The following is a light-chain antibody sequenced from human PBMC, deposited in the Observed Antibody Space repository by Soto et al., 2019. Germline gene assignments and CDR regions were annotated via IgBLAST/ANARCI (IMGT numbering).Light chain of an antibody. V-gene: IGLV2-11*01. Sequence: QPALTQPRSVSGSPGQSVTISCTGTSSDVGGYNYVSWYQQHPGKAPKLMIYDVSKRPSGVPDRFSGSKSGNTASLTISGLQAEDEADYYCCSYAGIYVVFGGGTKLTVL. CDR2: DVS. J-gene: IGLJ2*01. CDR3: CSYAGIYVV. CDR1: SSDVGGYNY.